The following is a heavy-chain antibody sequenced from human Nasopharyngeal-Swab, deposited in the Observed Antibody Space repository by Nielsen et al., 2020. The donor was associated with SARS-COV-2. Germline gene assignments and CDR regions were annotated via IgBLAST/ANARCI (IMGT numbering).Heavy chain of an antibody. CDR2: IKQDGSEK. V-gene: IGHV3-7*01. J-gene: IGHJ6*03. CDR3: ARGDIVVVPAARLYYYYYMDV. Sequence: GVSLKISCAASGFTFSSYWMSWVRQAPGKGLEWVANIKQDGSEKYYVDSVKGRFTISRDNAKNSLYLQMNSLRAEDTAVYYCARGDIVVVPAARLYYYYYMDVWGKGTTVTVSS. CDR1: GFTFSSYW. D-gene: IGHD2-2*01.